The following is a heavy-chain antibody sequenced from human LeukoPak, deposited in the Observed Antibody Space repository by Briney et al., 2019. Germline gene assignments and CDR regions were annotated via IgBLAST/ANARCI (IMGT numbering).Heavy chain of an antibody. D-gene: IGHD3-3*01. J-gene: IGHJ4*02. CDR1: GFTSSAFW. Sequence: GGSLRLSCVASGFTSSAFWMSWVRQAPGKGLEFVAHLKESGIEKEYVDSVKGRFTISRDNAENLLYLQMNSLRAEDTALYFCARWRGAQSEFVYWGQGTQVTVSS. CDR2: LKESGIEK. CDR3: ARWRGAQSEFVY. V-gene: IGHV3-7*01.